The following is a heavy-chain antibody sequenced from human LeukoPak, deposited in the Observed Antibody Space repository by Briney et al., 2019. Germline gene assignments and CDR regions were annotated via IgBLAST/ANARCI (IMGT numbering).Heavy chain of an antibody. V-gene: IGHV1-46*01. D-gene: IGHD3-22*01. CDR3: ARDSSGYHFYGPWYFDL. Sequence: ASVKVSCKASGYTFTSYYMHWVRQAPGQGLEWMGIINPSGGSTSYAQKFQGRVTMTRDMSTSTVYMELSSLRSEDTAVYYCARDSSGYHFYGPWYFDLWGRGTLVTVSS. CDR1: GYTFTSYY. CDR2: INPSGGST. J-gene: IGHJ2*01.